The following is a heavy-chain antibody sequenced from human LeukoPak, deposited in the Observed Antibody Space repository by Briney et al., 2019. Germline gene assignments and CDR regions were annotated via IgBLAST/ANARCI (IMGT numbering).Heavy chain of an antibody. D-gene: IGHD6-13*01. CDR1: GYSFTSYW. Sequence: GESLKISCKGSGYSFTSYWIGWVRQMPGKGLEWMGIIYPGDSDIRYSPSFQGQVTISADKSISTAYLQWSSLKASDTAMYYCARLGYSPAGAYYYYMDVWGKGTTVTVSS. CDR3: ARLGYSPAGAYYYYMDV. CDR2: IYPGDSDI. V-gene: IGHV5-51*01. J-gene: IGHJ6*03.